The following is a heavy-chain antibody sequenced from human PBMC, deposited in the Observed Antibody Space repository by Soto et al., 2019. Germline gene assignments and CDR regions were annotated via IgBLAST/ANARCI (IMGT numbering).Heavy chain of an antibody. D-gene: IGHD5-18*01. Sequence: EVQLVESGGGLVEPGKSLRLSCVVSGFTYEDFAMHWVRQAPGKGLEWVSGISWNSASTGYADSVTGRFTISRDNAKNSLYHQTRNLTGDDTAMYYCVKDFRRYTNGLDVWGPGTSVTVSS. CDR3: VKDFRRYTNGLDV. V-gene: IGHV3-9*01. CDR1: GFTYEDFA. CDR2: ISWNSAST. J-gene: IGHJ6*02.